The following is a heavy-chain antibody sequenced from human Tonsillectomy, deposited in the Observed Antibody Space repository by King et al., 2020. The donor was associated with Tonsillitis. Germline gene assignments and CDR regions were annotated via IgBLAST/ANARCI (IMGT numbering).Heavy chain of an antibody. J-gene: IGHJ4*02. CDR2: ISRNGDST. Sequence: EVQLVESGGGLVQPGGSLRLSCAASGFTFSGYAMHWVRQAPGKGLEYVSAISRNGDSTYYADSVKGRFTISRDNSKNMLYLQMGCLSTEDMAVYYCARDPTRGSASSNIPDSWGQGTLVTVSS. CDR3: ARDPTRGSASSNIPDS. V-gene: IGHV3-64*07. D-gene: IGHD6-13*01. CDR1: GFTFSGYA.